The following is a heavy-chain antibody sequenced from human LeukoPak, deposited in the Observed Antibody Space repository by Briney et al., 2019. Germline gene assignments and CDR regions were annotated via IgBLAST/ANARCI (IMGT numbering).Heavy chain of an antibody. CDR3: ARDGRDGRTIFHRSYFEY. CDR1: GFTFSSYA. D-gene: IGHD5-24*01. V-gene: IGHV3-30*04. CDR2: ISYDGSNK. Sequence: GRSLRLSCAASGFTFSSYAMHWVRQAPGKGLEWVAVISYDGSNKYYADSVKGRFTISRDNSKNTLYLQMNSLRAEDTAVYYCARDGRDGRTIFHRSYFEYWGQGTLVTVSS. J-gene: IGHJ4*02.